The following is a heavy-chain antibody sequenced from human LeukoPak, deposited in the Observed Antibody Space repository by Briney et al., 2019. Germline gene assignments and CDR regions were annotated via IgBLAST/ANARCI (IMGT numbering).Heavy chain of an antibody. Sequence: GGSLRLSCAASGFTVSSNSMSWVRQAPGKGREWVSVIYSDGSTYYADSVKGRFPIYRDNYKNTLYLQMNSLRAEDTAVYYCARVPIEYSSSSTVGDAFDIWGQGTMVTVSS. CDR2: IYSDGST. CDR3: ARVPIEYSSSSTVGDAFDI. CDR1: GFTVSSNS. J-gene: IGHJ3*02. D-gene: IGHD6-6*01. V-gene: IGHV3-53*01.